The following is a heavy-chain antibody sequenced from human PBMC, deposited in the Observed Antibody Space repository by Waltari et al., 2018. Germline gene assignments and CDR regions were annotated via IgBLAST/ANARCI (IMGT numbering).Heavy chain of an antibody. CDR3: ARLQVGVTDY. D-gene: IGHD1-26*01. V-gene: IGHV4-38-2*01. Sequence: QVQLQESGPGLVKPSETLSLTCAVSGYSISSGYYWGWIRQPPGKGLEWIGSIYHSGSTYYNPSLKSRVTISVDTSKNKFSLKLSSVTAADTAVYYCARLQVGVTDYWGQGTLVTVSS. CDR2: IYHSGST. J-gene: IGHJ4*02. CDR1: GYSISSGYY.